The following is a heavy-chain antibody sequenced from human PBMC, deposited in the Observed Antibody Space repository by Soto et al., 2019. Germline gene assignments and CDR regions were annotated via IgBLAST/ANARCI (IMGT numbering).Heavy chain of an antibody. V-gene: IGHV4-34*01. Sequence: PSETLSLTCAVYGGSFSGYYWSWIRQPPGKGLEWIGEINHSGSTNYNPSLKSRVTISVDTSKNQFSLKLSSVTAADTAVYYCARLYTIPAAATFVYWGQATLVTVSS. CDR2: INHSGST. D-gene: IGHD6-13*01. J-gene: IGHJ4*02. CDR3: ARLYTIPAAATFVY. CDR1: GGSFSGYY.